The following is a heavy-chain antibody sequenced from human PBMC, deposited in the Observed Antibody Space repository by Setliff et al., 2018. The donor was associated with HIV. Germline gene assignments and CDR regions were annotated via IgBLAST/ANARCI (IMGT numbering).Heavy chain of an antibody. CDR1: GGSISSHY. Sequence: NPSETLSLTCTVSGGSISSHYWSWIRQPPGKGLEWIGSIYYSGSTNYNPSLKSRVTISVDTSKNQFSLKLSSVTAADTAVYYCAREGEVQLWLEAHFDYWGQGTLVTVSS. CDR2: IYYSGST. V-gene: IGHV4-59*11. J-gene: IGHJ4*02. D-gene: IGHD5-18*01. CDR3: AREGEVQLWLEAHFDY.